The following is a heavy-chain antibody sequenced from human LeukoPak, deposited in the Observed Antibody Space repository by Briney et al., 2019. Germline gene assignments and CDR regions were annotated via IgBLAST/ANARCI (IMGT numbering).Heavy chain of an antibody. CDR1: GFTFRSYW. CDR3: ARGSGSYSSDAFDI. Sequence: GGSLRLSCAASGFTFRSYWMHWVRQTPGKGLVWVSRINGDGSNTTYADSVKGRFTTSRDTAKNTLYLQMNSLRAEGTAVYYCARGSGSYSSDAFDIWGQGTMVTVSS. CDR2: INGDGSNT. J-gene: IGHJ3*02. V-gene: IGHV3-74*01. D-gene: IGHD3-10*01.